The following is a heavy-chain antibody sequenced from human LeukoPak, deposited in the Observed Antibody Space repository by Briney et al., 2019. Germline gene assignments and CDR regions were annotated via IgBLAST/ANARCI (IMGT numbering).Heavy chain of an antibody. CDR3: ARGLGTYDSSELTWPMISF. D-gene: IGHD3-22*01. CDR2: MNPNSGDT. V-gene: IGHV1-8*01. CDR1: GYTFTSYE. J-gene: IGHJ4*02. Sequence: ASVKVSCKASGYTFTSYEINWVRQATGQGLERMGWMNPNSGDTAFAQKFQGRITMTRSTSISTAYMELSSLTSEDTAVYYCARGLGTYDSSELTWPMISFWGQGTLVTVSS.